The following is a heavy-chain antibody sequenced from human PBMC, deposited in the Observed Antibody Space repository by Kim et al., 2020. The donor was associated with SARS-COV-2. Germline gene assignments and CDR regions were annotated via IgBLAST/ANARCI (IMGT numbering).Heavy chain of an antibody. J-gene: IGHJ6*02. V-gene: IGHV1-2*06. CDR1: GYTFTGYY. D-gene: IGHD2-2*02. Sequence: ASVKVSCKASGYTFTGYYMHWVRQAPGQGLEWMGRINPNSGGTNYAQKFQGRVTMTRDTSISTAYMELSRLRSDDTAVYYCARDIVSIVVVPAAIVYYYYGMDVWGQGTTVTVSS. CDR2: INPNSGGT. CDR3: ARDIVSIVVVPAAIVYYYYGMDV.